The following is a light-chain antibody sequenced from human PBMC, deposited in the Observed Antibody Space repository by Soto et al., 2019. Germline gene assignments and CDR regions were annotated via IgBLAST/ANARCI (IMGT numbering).Light chain of an antibody. V-gene: IGLV1-40*01. J-gene: IGLJ3*02. CDR2: GNS. CDR3: QAYDSSLGGWV. Sequence: QSVLTQPPSVSGAPGQRVTISCTGSSSNIGAGYDGHWYQQLPGTAPKLLIYGNSNRPSGVPDRFSGSKSGTSASLAITGLQAEDEADYYCQAYDSSLGGWVFGRRTKLTVL. CDR1: SSNIGAGYD.